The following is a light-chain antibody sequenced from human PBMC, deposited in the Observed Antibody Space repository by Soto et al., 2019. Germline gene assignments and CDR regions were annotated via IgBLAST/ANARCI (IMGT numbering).Light chain of an antibody. CDR1: QNISNY. J-gene: IGKJ1*01. CDR3: QQYNNWPQT. Sequence: IVFTQNPTTLSFSPGKKATLSCRASQNISNYLIWYQQKPGQAPRLLIYGASTRVTGIPARFSGSGSGTEFTLTISSLQSEDFAVYYCQQYNNWPQTFGQGTKVDVK. CDR2: GAS. V-gene: IGKV3-15*01.